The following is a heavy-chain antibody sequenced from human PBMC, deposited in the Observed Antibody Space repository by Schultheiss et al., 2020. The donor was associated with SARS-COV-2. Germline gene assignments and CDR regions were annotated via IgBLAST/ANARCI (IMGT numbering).Heavy chain of an antibody. CDR3: AKDFSSGWYDLGY. Sequence: GGSLRLSCAASGFTFSSYSMNWVRQAPGKGLEWVGRIKSKTDGGTTDYAAPVKGRFTISRDDSKNTLYLQMNSLRAEDTAVYYCAKDFSSGWYDLGYWGQGTLVTVSS. D-gene: IGHD6-19*01. J-gene: IGHJ4*02. V-gene: IGHV3-15*01. CDR2: IKSKTDGGTT. CDR1: GFTFSSYS.